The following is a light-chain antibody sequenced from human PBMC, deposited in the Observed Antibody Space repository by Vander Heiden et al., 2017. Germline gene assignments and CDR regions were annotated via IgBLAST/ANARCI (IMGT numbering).Light chain of an antibody. J-gene: IGKJ5*01. CDR3: QQFNKYPLT. CDR2: AAS. V-gene: IGKV1-39*01. CDR1: QTISTY. Sequence: DIQLTHSPSSLSASVGDRVTITCRASQTISTYLDWYQQKPGKAPKVLIYAASSLQSGVPSRFSGSGSGTDFTLTISSLQPEDLAIFYCQQFNKYPLTFGQGTRVEI.